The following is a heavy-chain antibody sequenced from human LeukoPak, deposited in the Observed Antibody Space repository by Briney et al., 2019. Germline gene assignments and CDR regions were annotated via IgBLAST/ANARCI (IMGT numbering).Heavy chain of an antibody. J-gene: IGHJ4*02. CDR1: GFTFSSYW. CDR3: ARETGYFDY. Sequence: GGSLRFSGTASGFTFSSYWMSWFRQAPGKGLEWVANIKQDGSEKYYVDSVKGRFTISRDNAKNSLYLQMNSLRAEDTAVYYCARETGYFDYWGQGTLVTVSS. D-gene: IGHD3-9*01. CDR2: IKQDGSEK. V-gene: IGHV3-7*01.